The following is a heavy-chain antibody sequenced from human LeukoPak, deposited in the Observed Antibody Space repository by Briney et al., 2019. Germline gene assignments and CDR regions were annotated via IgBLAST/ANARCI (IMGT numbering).Heavy chain of an antibody. CDR2: IKQDGSEK. V-gene: IGHV3-7*01. Sequence: GGSLRLPCAASGFTFSTYWMSWVRQAPGKGLEWVANIKQDGSEKYYVDSVKGRLTISRDNAKNSLYLQMNSLRAEDTAMYYCARDSAGNDYWGQGTLVTVSS. CDR3: ARDSAGNDY. D-gene: IGHD6-13*01. CDR1: GFTFSTYW. J-gene: IGHJ4*02.